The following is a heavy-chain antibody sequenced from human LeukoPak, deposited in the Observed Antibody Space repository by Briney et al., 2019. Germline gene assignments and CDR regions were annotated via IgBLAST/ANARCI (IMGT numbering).Heavy chain of an antibody. CDR2: MNPNSGNT. D-gene: IGHD6-13*01. V-gene: IGHV1-8*02. CDR1: GYTFTSYY. CDR3: ARVESQYSSSWYNWFDP. Sequence: ASVKVSCKASGYTFTSYYMHWVRQATGQGLEWMGWMNPNSGNTGYAQKFQGRVTMTRNTSISTAYMELSSLRSEDTAVYYCARVESQYSSSWYNWFDPWGQGTLVTVSS. J-gene: IGHJ5*02.